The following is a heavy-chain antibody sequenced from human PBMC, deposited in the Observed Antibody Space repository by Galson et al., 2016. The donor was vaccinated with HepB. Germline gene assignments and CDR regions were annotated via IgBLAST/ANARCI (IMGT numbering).Heavy chain of an antibody. CDR3: AGGFRLGDLSSPRERDAFDM. D-gene: IGHD3-16*02. Sequence: SLRLSCAASGISFDSHGMHWVRQAPGKGLEWVSVIYNGGNTYYADSVKGRFTISRDNSKNTLYLQMNSLRAEDTAVYYCAGGFRLGDLSSPRERDAFDMWGQGTMVTVSS. J-gene: IGHJ3*02. CDR1: GISFDSHG. CDR2: IYNGGNT. V-gene: IGHV3-NL1*01.